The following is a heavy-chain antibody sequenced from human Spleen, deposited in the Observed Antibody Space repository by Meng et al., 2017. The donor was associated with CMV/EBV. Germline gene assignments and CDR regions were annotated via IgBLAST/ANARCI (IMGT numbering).Heavy chain of an antibody. J-gene: IGHJ4*02. D-gene: IGHD4-17*01. V-gene: IGHV1-18*01. Sequence: QIQLVQSGPELRRPWASVKVSCKASGYKFDIYGITWVRQAPGQGLEWVGWVGAANGETNYGQKFQGRVTVTADTFTKTAYMEMRSLRSDDSAIYYCARAGAAVTTNFDFWGQGTLVTVSS. CDR2: VGAANGET. CDR1: GYKFDIYG. CDR3: ARAGAAVTTNFDF.